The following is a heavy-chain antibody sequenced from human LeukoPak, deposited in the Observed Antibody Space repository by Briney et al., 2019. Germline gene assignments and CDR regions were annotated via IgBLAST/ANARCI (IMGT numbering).Heavy chain of an antibody. CDR3: AIHLSDSSGYFSY. CDR2: IDTNTGSP. V-gene: IGHV7-4-1*02. CDR1: RYTFSSCA. D-gene: IGHD3-22*01. J-gene: IGHJ4*02. Sequence: ASVKVSCKASRYTFSSCAINWVRQPAGQGLEYMGWIDTNTGSPTFAEGFTGRYVFSLDTSVSTAYLQISSLKAEDTAVYYYAIHLSDSSGYFSYWGQGALVTVSS.